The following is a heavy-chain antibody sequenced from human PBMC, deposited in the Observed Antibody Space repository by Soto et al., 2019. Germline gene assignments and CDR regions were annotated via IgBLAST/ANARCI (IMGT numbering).Heavy chain of an antibody. Sequence: EVQLLESGGGLVQPGGSLRLSCAATGFSFSSYAMTWVRQAPGKGLEWVSAISGSGADTYYADSVKGRFTISRDNPKNTVYVQMNSLGADDTSIYYCAKAGESGYNSLLFDYWGQGTLVTVSS. J-gene: IGHJ4*02. CDR2: ISGSGADT. CDR1: GFSFSSYA. D-gene: IGHD3-22*01. V-gene: IGHV3-23*01. CDR3: AKAGESGYNSLLFDY.